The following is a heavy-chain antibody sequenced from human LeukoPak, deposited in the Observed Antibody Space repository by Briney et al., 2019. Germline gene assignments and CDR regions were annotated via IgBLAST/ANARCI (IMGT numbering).Heavy chain of an antibody. CDR3: GRLFDS. Sequence: SETLSLTCTVSGGAIISDNFYWGWVRQPPGKGLEWVGSINYSGTTYYNPSLRSRVSISVDTSRTQFFLRLNSVTAADTAVYYCGRLFDSWGQGILVTVSS. CDR1: GGAIISDNFY. J-gene: IGHJ4*02. CDR2: INYSGTT. V-gene: IGHV4-39*01.